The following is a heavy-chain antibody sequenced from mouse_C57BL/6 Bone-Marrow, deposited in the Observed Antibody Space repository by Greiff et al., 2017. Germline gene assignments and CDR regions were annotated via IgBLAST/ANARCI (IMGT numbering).Heavy chain of an antibody. J-gene: IGHJ4*01. CDR3: AKNHYDGRGYYAMDY. D-gene: IGHD1-2*01. CDR2: IWSGGST. CDR1: GFSLTSYG. V-gene: IGHV2-5*01. Sequence: QVQLQQSGPGLVQPSQSLSITCTVSGFSLTSYGVHWVRQSPGKGLEWLGVIWSGGSTDYYAAFMSRLSITKDNSKSQVFFKMNSLQADDTAIYYCAKNHYDGRGYYAMDYWGQGTSVTVSS.